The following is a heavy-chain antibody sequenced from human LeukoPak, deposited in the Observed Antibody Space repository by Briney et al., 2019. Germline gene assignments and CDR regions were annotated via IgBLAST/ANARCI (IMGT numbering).Heavy chain of an antibody. J-gene: IGHJ6*02. CDR1: GGTFSSYA. Sequence: SVKVSCKASGGTFSSYAISWVRQAPGQGLEWMGGIIPIFGTANYAQKFQGRVTITADESTSTAYMELSSLRSEDTAVYYCARGGAVAPSYYYYGMDVWGQGTTVTVSS. CDR3: ARGGAVAPSYYYYGMDV. V-gene: IGHV1-69*01. CDR2: IIPIFGTA. D-gene: IGHD6-19*01.